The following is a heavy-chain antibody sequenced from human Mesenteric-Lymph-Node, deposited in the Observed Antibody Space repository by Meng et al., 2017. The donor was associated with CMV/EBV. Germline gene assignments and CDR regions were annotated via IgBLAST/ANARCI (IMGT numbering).Heavy chain of an antibody. J-gene: IGHJ5*02. V-gene: IGHV1-46*01. D-gene: IGHD6-19*01. Sequence: ASVKVSCKASGYTFTGHYMHWVRQAPGQGLEWVGIIKPSGGDTAYAQKFQGRVTMTSDTSTSTVYMEVNSLRSDDTAVYYCVRVRAVGWFDPWGQGTLVTVSS. CDR2: IKPSGGDT. CDR3: VRVRAVGWFDP. CDR1: GYTFTGHY.